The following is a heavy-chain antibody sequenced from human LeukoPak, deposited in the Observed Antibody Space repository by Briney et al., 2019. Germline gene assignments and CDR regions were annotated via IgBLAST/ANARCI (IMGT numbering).Heavy chain of an antibody. CDR2: IGTAGDT. CDR3: ARYSSSSSFDY. CDR1: GFTFSSYD. V-gene: IGHV3-13*01. J-gene: IGHJ4*02. D-gene: IGHD6-13*01. Sequence: GVSLRLSCAASGFTFSSYDMHWVRQATGKGLEWVSAIGTAGDTYYPGSVKGRFTISRENAKNSLYLQMNSLRAGDTAVYYCARYSSSSSFDYWGQGTLVTVSS.